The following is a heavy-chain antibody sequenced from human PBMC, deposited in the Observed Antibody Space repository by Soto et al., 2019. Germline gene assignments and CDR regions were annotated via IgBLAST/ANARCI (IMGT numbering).Heavy chain of an antibody. CDR3: TRDSSRDSSARGWFDP. CDR2: ISSNSAYI. V-gene: IGHV3-21*01. Sequence: PGGSLRLSCAASGFTFRSFTMNWVRQAPGKGLEWVSTISSNSAYIYYTDALRGRFTISGDNAKNSLHLQMNSLRAEDTAVYYCTRDSSRDSSARGWFDPWGPATLVTGS. CDR1: GFTFRSFT. J-gene: IGHJ5*02. D-gene: IGHD6-13*01.